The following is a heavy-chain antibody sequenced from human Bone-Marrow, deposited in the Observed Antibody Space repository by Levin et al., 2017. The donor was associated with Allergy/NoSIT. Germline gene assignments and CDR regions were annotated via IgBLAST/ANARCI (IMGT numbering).Heavy chain of an antibody. Sequence: SCAASGFTFSSYWMHWVRQAPGKGLVWVSRINSDGSSTSYADSVKGRFTISRDNAKNTLYLQMNSLRAEDTAVYYCARARAYDSSGYYRYWGQGTLVTVSS. D-gene: IGHD3-22*01. CDR3: ARARAYDSSGYYRY. J-gene: IGHJ4*02. CDR2: INSDGSST. CDR1: GFTFSSYW. V-gene: IGHV3-74*01.